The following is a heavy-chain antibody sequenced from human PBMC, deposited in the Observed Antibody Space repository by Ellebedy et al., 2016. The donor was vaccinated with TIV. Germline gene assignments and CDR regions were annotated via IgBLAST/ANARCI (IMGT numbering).Heavy chain of an antibody. CDR1: GYTFTSYY. CDR3: ARVLIGFCSSTSCADFDY. V-gene: IGHV1-46*01. Sequence: ASVKVSCXASGYTFTSYYMHWVRQAPGQGLEWMGIINPSGGSTSYAQKLQGRVTMTTDTSTSTAYMELRSLRSDDTAVYYCARVLIGFCSSTSCADFDYWGQGTLVTVSS. J-gene: IGHJ4*02. CDR2: INPSGGST. D-gene: IGHD2-2*01.